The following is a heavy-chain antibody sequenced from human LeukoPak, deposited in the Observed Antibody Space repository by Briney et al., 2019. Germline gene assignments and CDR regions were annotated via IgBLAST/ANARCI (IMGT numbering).Heavy chain of an antibody. D-gene: IGHD4-17*01. J-gene: IGHJ4*02. CDR2: IYYSGST. CDR3: ARDNGDYLD. V-gene: IGHV4-59*01. Sequence: SETLSLICTVSGGSISSYYWSWIRQPPGEGLEWIGYIYYSGSTNYNPSLKSRVTISVDTSKNQFSLKLSSVTAADTAVYYCARDNGDYLDWGQGTLVTVSS. CDR1: GGSISSYY.